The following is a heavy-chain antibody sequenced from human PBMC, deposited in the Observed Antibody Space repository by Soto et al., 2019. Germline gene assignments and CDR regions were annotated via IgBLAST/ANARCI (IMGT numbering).Heavy chain of an antibody. CDR3: ARGSSRRSYYYYGMDV. CDR2: IYYSGST. J-gene: IGHJ6*02. CDR1: GGSISSSSYY. V-gene: IGHV4-39*01. D-gene: IGHD1-26*01. Sequence: PSETLSLTCTVSGGSISSSSYYWGWIRQPPGKGLEWIGSIYYSGSTYYNPSLKSRVTISVDTSKNQFSLKLSSVTAADTAVYYCARGSSRRSYYYYGMDVWRQGTTVTVSS.